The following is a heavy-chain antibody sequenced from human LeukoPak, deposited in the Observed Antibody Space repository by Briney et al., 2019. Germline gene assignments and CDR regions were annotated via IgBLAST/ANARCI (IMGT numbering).Heavy chain of an antibody. CDR1: GGTFSSYA. CDR3: AREYDTMIPWDY. V-gene: IGHV1-69*05. D-gene: IGHD3-22*01. Sequence: GASVKVSCKASGGTFSSYAISWVRQAPGQGLEWMGGIIPIFGTANYEQKFQGRVTITTDESTSPAYMELSSLRPEDPALYYCAREYDTMIPWDYWGQGTLVTVSS. CDR2: IIPIFGTA. J-gene: IGHJ4*02.